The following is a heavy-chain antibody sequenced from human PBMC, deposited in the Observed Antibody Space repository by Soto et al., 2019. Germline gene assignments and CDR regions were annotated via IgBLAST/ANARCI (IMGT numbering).Heavy chain of an antibody. CDR1: EFTFSTYA. CDR2: ISGSGGST. V-gene: IGHV3-23*01. Sequence: GGSLRLSCAASEFTFSTYAMSWVRQAPGKGLEWVSAISGSGGSTYYADSVKGRFTISRDTSKSTLYLQMSSLRAEDTALYYCAKSYSSNWYDYFDCWGQGTLVTVSS. J-gene: IGHJ4*02. D-gene: IGHD6-13*01. CDR3: AKSYSSNWYDYFDC.